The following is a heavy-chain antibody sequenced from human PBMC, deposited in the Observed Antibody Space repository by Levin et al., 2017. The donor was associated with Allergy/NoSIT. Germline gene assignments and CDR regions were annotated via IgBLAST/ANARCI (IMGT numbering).Heavy chain of an antibody. J-gene: IGHJ3*02. V-gene: IGHV3-53*01. CDR1: GFIVSTNY. CDR2: IYSGGST. CDR3: AREWEITGLAFDI. Sequence: LSLTCAASGFIVSTNYMSWVRQAPGKGLEWVSVIYSGGSTYYADSVKGRFIISRDNSKNTLFLQMNGLGAEDTAMYYCAREWEITGLAFDIWGQGTMVTVSS. D-gene: IGHD1-26*01.